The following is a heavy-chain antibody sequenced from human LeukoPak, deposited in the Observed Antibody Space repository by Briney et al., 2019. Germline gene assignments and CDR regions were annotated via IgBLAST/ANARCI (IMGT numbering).Heavy chain of an antibody. CDR3: ATSESQTRFDY. CDR2: IYPGDSDT. V-gene: IGHV5-51*01. D-gene: IGHD1/OR15-1a*01. Sequence: GESLKISCKGSGYSFTSYWIGWVRQMPGKGLEWMGIIYPGDSDTRYSPSFQGQVTLSADKSINTAYLQWSSLKASDTAMYYCATSESQTRFDYWGQGTLVTVSS. CDR1: GYSFTSYW. J-gene: IGHJ4*02.